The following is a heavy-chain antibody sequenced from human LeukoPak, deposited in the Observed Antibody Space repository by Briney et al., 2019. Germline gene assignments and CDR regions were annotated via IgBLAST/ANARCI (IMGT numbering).Heavy chain of an antibody. CDR1: GFTLSNSW. J-gene: IGHJ4*02. D-gene: IGHD6-19*01. CDR3: VRSVSGWYGFFDY. CDR2: INMDGSTT. Sequence: PGGSLRLSCVASGFTLSNSWRHWVRQAPGKGLVWVSRINMDGSTTNYADSVRGRFTISRDNAKNTLHLQMNSLRAEDTAVYYCVRSVSGWYGFFDYWGQGTLVTLSS. V-gene: IGHV3-74*01.